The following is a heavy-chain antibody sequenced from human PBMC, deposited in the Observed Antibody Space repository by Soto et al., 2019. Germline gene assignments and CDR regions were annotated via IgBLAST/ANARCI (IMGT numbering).Heavy chain of an antibody. V-gene: IGHV3-30-3*01. J-gene: IGHJ4*02. D-gene: IGHD6-19*01. CDR1: GFTFSSYA. CDR2: ISYDGSNK. CDR3: ARDTAVAASY. Sequence: QVQLVESGGGVVQPGRSLRLSCAASGFTFSSYAMHWVRQAPGKGLEWVAVISYDGSNKYYADSVKGRFTISRDNSKNTLYLQMNSLRAEDTAVYYCARDTAVAASYWGQGTLVTVSS.